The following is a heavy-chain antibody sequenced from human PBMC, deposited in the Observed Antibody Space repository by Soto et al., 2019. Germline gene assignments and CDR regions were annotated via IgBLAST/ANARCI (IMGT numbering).Heavy chain of an antibody. CDR3: ARDQRGGDYYYYGMDV. CDR2: IYYSGST. Sequence: QVQLQESGPGLVQPSQTLSLTCTVSGGSISSGGYYWSWIRQHPGKGLEWIGYIYYSGSTYYNPSLKSRVTISVDTSKNQFSLKLSSVTAADTAVYYCARDQRGGDYYYYGMDVWGQGTTVTVSS. D-gene: IGHD1-1*01. CDR1: GGSISSGGYY. J-gene: IGHJ6*02. V-gene: IGHV4-31*03.